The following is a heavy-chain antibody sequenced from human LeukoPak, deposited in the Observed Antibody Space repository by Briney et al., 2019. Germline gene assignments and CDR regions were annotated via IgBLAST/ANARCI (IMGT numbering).Heavy chain of an antibody. CDR1: GYSISSGYY. V-gene: IGHV4-38-2*02. D-gene: IGHD6-19*01. CDR3: ARDLYSSGWGYFDY. CDR2: IYHSGST. Sequence: ASETLSLTCTISGYSISSGYYWGWIRQPPGKGLEWIGCIYHSGSTYYNPSLKSRVTISLDTSENQFSLKLRSVTAADTAVYYCARDLYSSGWGYFDYWGQGTLVTVSS. J-gene: IGHJ4*02.